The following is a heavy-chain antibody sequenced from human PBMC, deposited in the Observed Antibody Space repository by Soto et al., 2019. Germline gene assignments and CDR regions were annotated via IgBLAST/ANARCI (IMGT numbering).Heavy chain of an antibody. Sequence: GPSVKVSCKASGYTFTSYGISWVRQAPGQGLEWMGWISAYNGNTNYAQKLQGRVTMTTDTSTSTAYMELRSLRSDDTAVYYCARKGRYISCYYPTDAFDIWCQGTMVTVS. CDR3: ARKGRYISCYYPTDAFDI. CDR2: ISAYNGNT. D-gene: IGHD3-22*01. V-gene: IGHV1-18*04. J-gene: IGHJ3*02. CDR1: GYTFTSYG.